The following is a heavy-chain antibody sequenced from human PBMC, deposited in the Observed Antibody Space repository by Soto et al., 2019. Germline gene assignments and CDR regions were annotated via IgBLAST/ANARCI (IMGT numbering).Heavy chain of an antibody. V-gene: IGHV2-5*02. CDR3: AHNNYYGSGSVY. CDR1: GFSLNTRGVG. D-gene: IGHD3-10*01. J-gene: IGHJ4*02. Sequence: QITLKESGPTLVKPTQTLTLTCAFSGFSLNTRGVGVGWIRQPPGKALEWLALIYWDNDKRYSPSLKSRLTIPKDTPKNHVVLMMIDMDPVDTATYYCAHNNYYGSGSVYWGQGTLVTVSS. CDR2: IYWDNDK.